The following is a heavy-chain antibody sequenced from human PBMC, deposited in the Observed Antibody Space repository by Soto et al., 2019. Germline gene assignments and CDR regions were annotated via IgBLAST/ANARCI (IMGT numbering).Heavy chain of an antibody. Sequence: TLSLTCTVSGGSISSGGYYWSWIRQHPGKGLEWIGYIYYSGSTYYNPSLKSRVTISLDTSKNQFSLKLSSVTAADTAVYYCARAGSGSYQYYYYGMDVWGQGTTVTVSS. D-gene: IGHD3-10*01. CDR1: GGSISSGGYY. CDR3: ARAGSGSYQYYYYGMDV. V-gene: IGHV4-31*03. CDR2: IYYSGST. J-gene: IGHJ6*02.